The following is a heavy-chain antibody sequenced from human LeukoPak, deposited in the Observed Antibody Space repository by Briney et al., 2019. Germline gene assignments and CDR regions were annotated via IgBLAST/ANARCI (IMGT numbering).Heavy chain of an antibody. D-gene: IGHD3-10*01. CDR1: GFTFTNYG. CDR3: ARDRQVRGVIIRELDY. J-gene: IGHJ4*02. Sequence: GGSLRLSCAASGFTFTNYGTHWVRQAPGKGLEWVAVISYDGSNKYYTDSAKGRFTISRDNSKNTLYLQMNSLRAEDTAMYYCARDRQVRGVIIRELDYWGQGTLVTVSS. CDR2: ISYDGSNK. V-gene: IGHV3-30*03.